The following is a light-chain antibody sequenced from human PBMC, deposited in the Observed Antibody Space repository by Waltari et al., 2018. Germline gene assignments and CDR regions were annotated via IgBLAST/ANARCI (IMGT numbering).Light chain of an antibody. CDR2: GAS. V-gene: IGKV3-20*01. CDR3: QHYVRLPVT. CDR1: QSVGRS. Sequence: EIVLTQSPGTLSLSPGEGATLSCRASQSVGRSLVWYQQKPGQAPRLVISGASSRATGIPERFSGSGSGTDFSLTISRLEPEDFAVYYCQHYVRLPVTFGRGTKVEIK. J-gene: IGKJ4*02.